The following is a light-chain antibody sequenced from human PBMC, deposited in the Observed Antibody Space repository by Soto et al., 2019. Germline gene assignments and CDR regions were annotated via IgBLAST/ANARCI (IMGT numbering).Light chain of an antibody. V-gene: IGKV1-5*03. CDR2: KAS. CDR1: QSISIW. J-gene: IGKJ2*01. CDR3: QQYNSYPYT. Sequence: DIQMTQSPSTLSASVGDRVTITCRASQSISIWLAWYQQKPGKAPKLLIYKASSLESGVPSRFGGSGSGTEFTLTISILQPDDCATYYCQQYNSYPYTFGQGTKLEIK.